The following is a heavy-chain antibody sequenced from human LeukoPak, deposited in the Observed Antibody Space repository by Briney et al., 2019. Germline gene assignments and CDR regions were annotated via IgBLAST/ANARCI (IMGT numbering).Heavy chain of an antibody. CDR3: ARGSPYQH. CDR2: IYYSGST. J-gene: IGHJ4*02. Sequence: SETLSLTCTVSGGSISSSSYYWGWIRQPPGKGLEWIGRIYYSGSTYYNPSLESRLTISVDTSKNQFSLKLSSVTAADTAVYYCARGSPYQHWGQGTLVTVS. CDR1: GGSISSSSYY. D-gene: IGHD2-2*01. V-gene: IGHV4-39*01.